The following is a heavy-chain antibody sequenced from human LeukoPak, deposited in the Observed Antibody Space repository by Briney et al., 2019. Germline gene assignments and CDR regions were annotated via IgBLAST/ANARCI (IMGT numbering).Heavy chain of an antibody. CDR2: INHSGST. Sequence: SETLSLTCAVYGGSFSGYYWSWIRQPPGKGLEWIGEINHSGSTNYNPSLKSRVTISVDTSKNQFSLKLSSVTAADTAVYYCARGRGDGYTSRYYFDYWGQGTLVTVSS. CDR1: GGSFSGYY. CDR3: ARGRGDGYTSRYYFDY. V-gene: IGHV4-34*01. J-gene: IGHJ4*02. D-gene: IGHD5-24*01.